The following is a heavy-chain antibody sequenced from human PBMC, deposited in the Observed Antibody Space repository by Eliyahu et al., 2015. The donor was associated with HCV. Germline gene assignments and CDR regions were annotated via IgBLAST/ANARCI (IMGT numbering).Heavy chain of an antibody. CDR2: INXNTGRX. J-gene: IGHJ5*02. CDR1: GXTFXYYF. Sequence: QVQLVQSGSELKKPGASVKVSCKASGXTFXYYFINWVXQVPGQGLEWMGWINXNTGRXTYAQGFTGRFVFSLDTSVSTAYLQISGLEAEDTAVYYCARPQSSSWYNWFDHWGQGTRVTVSS. V-gene: IGHV7-4-1*02. CDR3: ARPQSSSWYNWFDH. D-gene: IGHD6-13*01.